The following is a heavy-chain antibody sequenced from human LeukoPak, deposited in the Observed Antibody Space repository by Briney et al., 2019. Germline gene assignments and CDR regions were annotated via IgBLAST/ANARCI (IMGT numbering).Heavy chain of an antibody. CDR3: ARGRGADY. CDR2: IYSSGNT. Sequence: SETLSLTCTVSGSSIRSYYWSWIRQPPGKGLEWIGYIYSSGNTNYNPSLKSRVTISVETSKNKFSLKLNSVTAADTAVYYCARGRGADYWGQGTLVTVSS. V-gene: IGHV4-59*01. CDR1: GSSIRSYY. J-gene: IGHJ4*02. D-gene: IGHD3-10*01.